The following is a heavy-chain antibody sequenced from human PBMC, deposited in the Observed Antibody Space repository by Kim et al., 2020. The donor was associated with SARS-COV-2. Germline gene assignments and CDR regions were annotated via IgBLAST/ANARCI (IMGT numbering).Heavy chain of an antibody. Sequence: SRKRRVTITVDTSKNQFSLKLSSVTGADTAVYYCARIGSSSWYGGDAFDIWGQGTMVTVSS. V-gene: IGHV4-39*07. J-gene: IGHJ3*02. D-gene: IGHD6-13*01. CDR3: ARIGSSSWYGGDAFDI.